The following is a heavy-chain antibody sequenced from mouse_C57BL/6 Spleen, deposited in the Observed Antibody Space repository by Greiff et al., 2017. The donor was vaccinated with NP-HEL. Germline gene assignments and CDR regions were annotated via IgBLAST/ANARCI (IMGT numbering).Heavy chain of an antibody. V-gene: IGHV1-69*01. CDR2: IDPSDSYT. CDR3: ANYDGGRFDY. J-gene: IGHJ2*01. D-gene: IGHD2-4*01. CDR1: GYTFTSYW. Sequence: QVQLQQPGAELVMPGASVKLSCKASGYTFTSYWMHWVKQRPGQGLEWIGEIDPSDSYTNYNQKFKGKSTLTVDKSSSTAYMQLSSLTSEDSAVYYCANYDGGRFDYWGQGTTLTVSS.